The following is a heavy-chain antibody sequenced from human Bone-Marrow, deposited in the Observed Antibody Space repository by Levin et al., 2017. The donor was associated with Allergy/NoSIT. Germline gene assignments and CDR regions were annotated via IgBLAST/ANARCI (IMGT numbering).Heavy chain of an antibody. Sequence: GESLKISCAASGFTFSSYGMHWVRQAPGKGLEWVAVISYDGSNKYYADSVKGRFTISRDNSKNTLYLQMNSLRAEDTAVYYCAKVMVRGGWNWFDPWGQGTLVTVSS. CDR1: GFTFSSYG. V-gene: IGHV3-30*18. CDR3: AKVMVRGGWNWFDP. J-gene: IGHJ5*02. D-gene: IGHD3-10*01. CDR2: ISYDGSNK.